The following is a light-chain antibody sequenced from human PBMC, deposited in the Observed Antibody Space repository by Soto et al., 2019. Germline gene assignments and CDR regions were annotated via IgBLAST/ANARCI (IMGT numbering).Light chain of an antibody. V-gene: IGLV2-8*01. CDR1: SSDVGGYNY. CDR2: DVS. J-gene: IGLJ1*01. CDR3: SSYAGSNNFV. Sequence: QSALTQPPSASGSPGQSVTVSCTGTSSDVGGYNYVSWYQHHPGKAPKLMIYDVSKRPSGVPERFSGSKSGNTASLTVSGFQAEDEADYFCSSYAGSNNFVFGTGTKVTVL.